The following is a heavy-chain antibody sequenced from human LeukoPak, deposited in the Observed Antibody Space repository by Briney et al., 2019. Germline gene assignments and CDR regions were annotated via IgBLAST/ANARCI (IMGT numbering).Heavy chain of an antibody. V-gene: IGHV4-34*01. D-gene: IGHD3-22*01. Sequence: SETLSLTCAVYGGSFSGYYWSWIRQPPGKGLEWIGEINHSGSTNYNPSLKSRVTISVDTSKNQFSLKLSSVTAADTAVYYCARVFGLSRSYYYDSSGYSSADYWGQGTLVTVSS. CDR3: ARVFGLSRSYYYDSSGYSSADY. J-gene: IGHJ4*02. CDR2: INHSGST. CDR1: GGSFSGYY.